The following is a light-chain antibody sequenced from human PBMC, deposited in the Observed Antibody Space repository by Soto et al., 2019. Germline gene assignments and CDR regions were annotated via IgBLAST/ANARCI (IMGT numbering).Light chain of an antibody. J-gene: IGKJ3*01. CDR2: DAS. Sequence: EIVLTQSPATLSLSPGERATLSCRASQSVSSYLAWYQQKPGQAPRLLIYDASNRATGIPARFSGRGPGKDFTLTISSLEPEDFAVYYCQQRSNWPPGSTFGPGTKVDIK. CDR3: QQRSNWPPGST. V-gene: IGKV3-11*01. CDR1: QSVSSY.